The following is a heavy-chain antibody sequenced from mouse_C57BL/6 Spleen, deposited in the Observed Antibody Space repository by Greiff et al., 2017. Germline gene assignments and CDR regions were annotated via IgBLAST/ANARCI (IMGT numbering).Heavy chain of an antibody. J-gene: IGHJ2*01. D-gene: IGHD3-1*01. Sequence: VQLQQSGPELVKPGASVKISCKASGYTFTDYYMNWVKQSHGKSLEWIGDINPNNGGTSYNQKFKAKATLTVDKSSSTAYMQLKSLTSEDSAVYYCARWRARYFDYWGQGTTRTVSS. CDR3: ARWRARYFDY. CDR2: INPNNGGT. V-gene: IGHV1-26*01. CDR1: GYTFTDYY.